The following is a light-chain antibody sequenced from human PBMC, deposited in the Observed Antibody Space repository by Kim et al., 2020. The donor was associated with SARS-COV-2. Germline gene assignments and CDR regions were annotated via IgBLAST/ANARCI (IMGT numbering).Light chain of an antibody. CDR3: QQYAGSPLSAT. V-gene: IGKV3-20*01. CDR1: QTVNNY. CDR2: GAS. J-gene: IGKJ4*01. Sequence: SPGERATLSCRASQTVNNYLAWYQQKPGQAPRLLIYGASSRATGIPDRFSGSGSGTDFTLTISRLEPEDFAGFYCQQYAGSPLSATFGGGTKLEI.